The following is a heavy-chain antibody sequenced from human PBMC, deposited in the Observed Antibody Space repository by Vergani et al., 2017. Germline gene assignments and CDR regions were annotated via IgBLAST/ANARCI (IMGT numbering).Heavy chain of an antibody. V-gene: IGHV4-59*01. Sequence: QVQLQQWGAGLLKPSETLSLTCAVYGGSISSYYWSWIRQPPGKGLEWIGYIYYSGSTNYNPSLKSRVTISVDTSKNQFSLKLSSVTAADTAVHYCARGDTVTTPGYFDYWGQGTLVTVSS. CDR2: IYYSGST. CDR3: ARGDTVTTPGYFDY. CDR1: GGSISSYY. J-gene: IGHJ4*02. D-gene: IGHD4-17*01.